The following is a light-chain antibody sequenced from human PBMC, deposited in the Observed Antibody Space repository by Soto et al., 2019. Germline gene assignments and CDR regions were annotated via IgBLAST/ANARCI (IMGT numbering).Light chain of an antibody. V-gene: IGKV3-20*01. Sequence: EIVLTQSPGTLSLSPGERATLSCRASQSVSSSYLAWYQQKPGQAPRLLIYGASSRATGIPDRFSGSGSGTDFTLPISRLEPEDFAVYYCQRYGSSPLITFGQGTRLEIK. CDR2: GAS. CDR1: QSVSSSY. J-gene: IGKJ5*01. CDR3: QRYGSSPLIT.